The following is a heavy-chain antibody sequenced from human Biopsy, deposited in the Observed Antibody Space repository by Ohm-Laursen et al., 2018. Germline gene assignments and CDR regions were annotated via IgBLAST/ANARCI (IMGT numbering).Heavy chain of an antibody. J-gene: IGHJ4*02. D-gene: IGHD3-3*01. CDR3: ARLLQTDEDGFWSGYYDY. V-gene: IGHV1-46*01. CDR2: INPVGGST. Sequence: ASVKVSCKGSGYTFTNHYIHWVRQAPGQGLEWMGIINPVGGSTNYAQKFQGRVTLTTDTSTSTVHMELRSLRSDDTAVYYCARLLQTDEDGFWSGYYDYWGQGTLVTVSS. CDR1: GYTFTNHY.